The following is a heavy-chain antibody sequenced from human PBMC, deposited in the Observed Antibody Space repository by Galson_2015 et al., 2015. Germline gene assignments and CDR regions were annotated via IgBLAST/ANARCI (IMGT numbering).Heavy chain of an antibody. D-gene: IGHD3-22*01. CDR1: GFTFGDYA. CDR2: IRSRAYGGTT. V-gene: IGHV3-49*03. J-gene: IGHJ4*02. CDR3: ADDSSCYAYSFDY. Sequence: SLRLSCAASGFTFGDYALTWFRQAPGKGLEWVCVIRSRAYGGTTEYAASVQGRFSITRYDSKSIAYLQMSSLKTEDTAVYYCADDSSCYAYSFDYWGQGALVTVSS.